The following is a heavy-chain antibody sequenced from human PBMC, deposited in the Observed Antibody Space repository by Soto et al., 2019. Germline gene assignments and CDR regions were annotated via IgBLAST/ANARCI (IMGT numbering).Heavy chain of an antibody. CDR3: ARTVGAAYYFDF. D-gene: IGHD1-26*01. Sequence: QVQLQESGPGLVKPSETLSLTCTVSGDSMTKYYWSWIRQPAGKGLEWIGRGYMSGSTNYNPSLKSRVTMLIDTSNNPFSLDLKAVTAADTAVYYCARTVGAAYYFDFLGHGALVTVSS. CDR2: GYMSGST. V-gene: IGHV4-4*07. CDR1: GDSMTKYY. J-gene: IGHJ4*01.